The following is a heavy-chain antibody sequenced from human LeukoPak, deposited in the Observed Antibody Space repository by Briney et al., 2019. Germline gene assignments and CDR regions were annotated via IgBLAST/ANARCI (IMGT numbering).Heavy chain of an antibody. Sequence: ASVKVSCKASGYTSTSYDINWVRQATGQGLEWMGGFDPEDGETIYAQKFQGRVTMTEDTSTDTAYMELSSLRSEDTAVYYCATAPEWPGFDYWGQGTLVTVSS. CDR2: FDPEDGET. CDR1: GYTSTSYD. CDR3: ATAPEWPGFDY. J-gene: IGHJ4*02. V-gene: IGHV1-24*01. D-gene: IGHD1-14*01.